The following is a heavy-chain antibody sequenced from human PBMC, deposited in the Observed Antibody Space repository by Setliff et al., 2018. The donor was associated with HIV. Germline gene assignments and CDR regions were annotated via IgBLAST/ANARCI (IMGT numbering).Heavy chain of an antibody. CDR1: GGTFSSYA. CDR3: ATVDDVSQIYFDY. Sequence: ASVKVSCKASGGTFSSYAISWVRQAPGQGLEWMGWSNPNSGDTKYAQNFQGRVTMTRDTSVSTAYMELSRLTSDDTAVYYCATVDDVSQIYFDYWGQGTLVTVSS. V-gene: IGHV1-2*02. D-gene: IGHD3-3*01. CDR2: SNPNSGDT. J-gene: IGHJ4*02.